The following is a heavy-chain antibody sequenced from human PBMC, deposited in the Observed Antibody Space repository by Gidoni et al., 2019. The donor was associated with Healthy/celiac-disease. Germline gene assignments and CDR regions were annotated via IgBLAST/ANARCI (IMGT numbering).Heavy chain of an antibody. Sequence: QVQLQESGPGLVKPSETLSLTCTVSGGPISSYYWRWIRQPPGKGLEWIGYIYYSGSTNYNPSLKSRVTISVDTSKNQFSLKLSSVTAADTAVYYCARARRYYDILTGYSQDAFDIWGQGTMVTVSS. CDR3: ARARRYYDILTGYSQDAFDI. CDR2: IYYSGST. D-gene: IGHD3-9*01. J-gene: IGHJ3*02. CDR1: GGPISSYY. V-gene: IGHV4-59*01.